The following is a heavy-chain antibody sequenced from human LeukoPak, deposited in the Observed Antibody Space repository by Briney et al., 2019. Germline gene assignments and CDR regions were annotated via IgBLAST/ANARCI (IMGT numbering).Heavy chain of an antibody. CDR1: GGSISSGSYY. Sequence: SETLSLTCTVSGGSISSGSYYWSWIRQPAGKGLEWIGRIYTSGSTNYNPSLKSRVTISVDTSKNQFSLKLSSVTAADTAVYYCASTILYLREDVVDYWGQGTLVTVSS. CDR3: ASTILYLREDVVDY. V-gene: IGHV4-61*02. D-gene: IGHD2-8*01. J-gene: IGHJ4*02. CDR2: IYTSGST.